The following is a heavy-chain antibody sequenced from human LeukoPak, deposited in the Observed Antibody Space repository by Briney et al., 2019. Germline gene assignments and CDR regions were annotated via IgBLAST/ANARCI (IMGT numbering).Heavy chain of an antibody. CDR1: GYTFTSYG. V-gene: IGHV1-18*01. D-gene: IGHD3-22*01. J-gene: IGHJ4*02. CDR3: ARDRWYDKSDYYYNLDH. Sequence: ASVKVSCKASGYTFTSYGISWVRQAPGQGLEWMEWISGYNGETNNAQKLQGRVTMTTDTSTSTAYMELRSLRSDDTAVYYCARDRWYDKSDYYYNLDHWGQGTLVTVSS. CDR2: ISGYNGET.